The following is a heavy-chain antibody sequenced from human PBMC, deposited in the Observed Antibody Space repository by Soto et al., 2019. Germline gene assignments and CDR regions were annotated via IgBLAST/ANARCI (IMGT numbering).Heavy chain of an antibody. CDR1: GFTFSSYA. V-gene: IGHV3-23*01. Sequence: PGGSLRLSCAASGFTFSSYAMSWVRQAPGKGLEWVSAISGSCGSTYYADSVKGRFTISRDYSKNTLYLQMNSLRAEDTAVYYCAQPRDYGEYYFDYWGQGTLVTVSS. CDR3: AQPRDYGEYYFDY. J-gene: IGHJ4*02. CDR2: ISGSCGST. D-gene: IGHD4-17*01.